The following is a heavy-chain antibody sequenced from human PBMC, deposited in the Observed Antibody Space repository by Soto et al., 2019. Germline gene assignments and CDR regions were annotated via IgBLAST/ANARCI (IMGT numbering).Heavy chain of an antibody. D-gene: IGHD1-26*01. V-gene: IGHV4-31*03. CDR3: ARAGYGSSGAHFDY. Sequence: QVQLQESGPGLVKPSQTLSLTCTVSGGSISSGGYYWSWIRQHPGKGLEGIGYIYYSGSTYYNPSLKYRLTISVDTSKNQFSLKLSSVTAADTAVYYCARAGYGSSGAHFDYWGQGTLVTVSS. J-gene: IGHJ4*02. CDR2: IYYSGST. CDR1: GGSISSGGYY.